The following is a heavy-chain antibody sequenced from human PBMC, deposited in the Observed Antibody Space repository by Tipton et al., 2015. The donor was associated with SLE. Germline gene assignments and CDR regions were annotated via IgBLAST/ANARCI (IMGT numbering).Heavy chain of an antibody. Sequence: TLFLTCTVPGGSITTCSYYWSCIRQPALKGLEWIGRLYTTGRTYSNPSLMSRVSMSVDTSKNQFSLMLSSVTAADTAVYYCARDRPAYCGADCYSAVDPWGQGTLVTVSS. CDR1: GGSITTCSYY. V-gene: IGHV4-61*02. CDR3: ARDRPAYCGADCYSAVDP. D-gene: IGHD2-21*01. CDR2: LYTTGRT. J-gene: IGHJ5*02.